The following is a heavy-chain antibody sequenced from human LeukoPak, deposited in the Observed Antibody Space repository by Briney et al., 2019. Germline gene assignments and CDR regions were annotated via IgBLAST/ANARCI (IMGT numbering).Heavy chain of an antibody. CDR2: IYAGDSDI. V-gene: IGHV5-51*01. CDR1: GYRFTSYW. J-gene: IGHJ4*02. CDR3: ARRVSGGSCYDY. D-gene: IGHD2-15*01. Sequence: GEALKISFKGSGYRFTSYWIGWVRQMPGKGLAWMGIIYAGDSDIRYSPSFQGQVTISADKSISTAYLQWSSLKASDTAMYYCARRVSGGSCYDYWGQGTLVTVSS.